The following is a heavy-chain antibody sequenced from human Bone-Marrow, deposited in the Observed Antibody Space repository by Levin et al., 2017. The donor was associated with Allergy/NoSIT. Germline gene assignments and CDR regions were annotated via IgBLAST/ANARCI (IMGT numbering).Heavy chain of an antibody. CDR2: IYYSGST. CDR3: ARERSITIFGVVQYYFDY. D-gene: IGHD3-3*01. CDR1: GGSISSYY. Sequence: SETLSLTCTVSGGSISSYYWSWIRQPPGKGLEWIGYIYYSGSTNYNPSLKSRVTISVDTSKNQFSLKLSSVTAADTAVYYCARERSITIFGVVQYYFDYWGQGTLVTVSS. J-gene: IGHJ4*02. V-gene: IGHV4-59*01.